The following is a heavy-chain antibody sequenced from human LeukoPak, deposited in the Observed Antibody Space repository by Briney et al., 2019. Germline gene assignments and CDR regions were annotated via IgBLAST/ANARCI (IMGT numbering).Heavy chain of an antibody. CDR3: ARRHYDSSGYYLYYYYGMDV. CDR2: IKQDGSEK. J-gene: IGHJ6*02. V-gene: IGHV3-7*01. D-gene: IGHD3-22*01. Sequence: GGSLRLSCAASGFTFSSYWMSWVRQAPGKGLEWVANIKQDGSEKYYVDSVKGRFTISRDNAKNSLYLQMNSLRAEDTAVYYCARRHYDSSGYYLYYYYGMDVWGQGTTVTVSS. CDR1: GFTFSSYW.